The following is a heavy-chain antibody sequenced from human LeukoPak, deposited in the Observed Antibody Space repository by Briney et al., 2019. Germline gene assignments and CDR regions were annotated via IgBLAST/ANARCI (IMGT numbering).Heavy chain of an antibody. V-gene: IGHV3-23*01. Sequence: GGSLRLSCAASGFTFSSYGMSWVRQAPGKGLEWVSAISGSGGSTYYADSVKGRFTISRDNSKNTLYLQMNSLRAGDTAVYYCANPTYYYDSSGGVWGKGTTVTISS. CDR2: ISGSGGST. CDR3: ANPTYYYDSSGGV. CDR1: GFTFSSYG. D-gene: IGHD3-22*01. J-gene: IGHJ6*04.